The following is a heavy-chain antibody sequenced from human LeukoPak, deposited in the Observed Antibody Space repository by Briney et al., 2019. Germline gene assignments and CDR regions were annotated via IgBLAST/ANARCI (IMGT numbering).Heavy chain of an antibody. CDR3: ARVFGGGRGGWFDS. J-gene: IGHJ5*01. Sequence: SETLSLTCTVSGGSMRGYYWTWIRQPPGKGLEWIGHIYYSGSTNYNPSLKSRVTISVHTSKNQFSLNLSSVTAADTAVYYCARVFGGGRGGWFDSWGQGTLVAVSS. D-gene: IGHD3-16*01. CDR1: GGSMRGYY. V-gene: IGHV4-59*01. CDR2: IYYSGST.